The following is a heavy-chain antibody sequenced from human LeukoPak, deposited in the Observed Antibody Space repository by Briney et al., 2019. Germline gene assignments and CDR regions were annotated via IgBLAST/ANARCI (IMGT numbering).Heavy chain of an antibody. D-gene: IGHD2-21*02. J-gene: IGHJ4*02. Sequence: PSETLSLTCTVSGGSISSGGYYWSWIRQPAGKGLEWIGRIYTSGSTNYNPSLKSRVTISVDTSKNQFSLKLSSVTAADTAVYYCARGKQSVVVTATAFDYWGQGTLVTVSS. CDR2: IYTSGST. CDR1: GGSISSGGYY. CDR3: ARGKQSVVVTATAFDY. V-gene: IGHV4-61*02.